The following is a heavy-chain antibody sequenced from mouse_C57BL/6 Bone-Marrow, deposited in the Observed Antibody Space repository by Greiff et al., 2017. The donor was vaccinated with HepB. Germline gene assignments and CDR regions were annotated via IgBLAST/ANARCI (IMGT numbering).Heavy chain of an antibody. V-gene: IGHV1-4*01. CDR3: ARSRGSSYAWFAY. Sequence: VNLVESGAELARPGASVKMSCKASGYTFTSYTMHWVKQRPGQGLEWIGYINPSSGYTKYNQKFKDKATLTADKSSSTAYMQLSSLTSEESAVYYCARSRGSSYAWFAYWGQGTLVTVSA. CDR1: GYTFTSYT. CDR2: INPSSGYT. J-gene: IGHJ3*01. D-gene: IGHD1-1*01.